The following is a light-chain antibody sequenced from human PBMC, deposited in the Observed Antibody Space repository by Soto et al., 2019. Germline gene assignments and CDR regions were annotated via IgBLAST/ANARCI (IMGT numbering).Light chain of an antibody. CDR3: QAYDYSLTAFV. CDR1: RSNIGSNT. Sequence: QSVLTQPPSASGTPGQRVTISCSGSRSNIGSNTVNWYQQLPGSAPKLLIYSNNQRPSGVPDRFSGSKSGTSASLAISGLQAEDEADYYCQAYDYSLTAFVFGGGTKLTVL. J-gene: IGLJ3*02. V-gene: IGLV1-44*01. CDR2: SNN.